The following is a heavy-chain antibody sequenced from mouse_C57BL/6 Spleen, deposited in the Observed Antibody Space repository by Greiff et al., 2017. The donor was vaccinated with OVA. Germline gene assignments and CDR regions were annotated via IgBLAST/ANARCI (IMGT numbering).Heavy chain of an antibody. CDR1: GFTFSDYG. CDR3: ARQGWLLLYFDY. CDR2: ISSGSSTI. D-gene: IGHD2-3*01. J-gene: IGHJ2*01. Sequence: EVKLVESGGGLVKPGGSLKLSCAASGFTFSDYGMHWVRQAPEKGLEWVAYISSGSSTIYYADTVKGRFTISRDNAKNTLFLQMTSLRSEDTAMYYCARQGWLLLYFDYWGQGTTLTVSS. V-gene: IGHV5-17*01.